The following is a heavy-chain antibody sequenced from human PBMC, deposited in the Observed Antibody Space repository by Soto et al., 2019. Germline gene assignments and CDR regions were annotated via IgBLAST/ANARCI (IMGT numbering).Heavy chain of an antibody. CDR1: GFTFSSYS. J-gene: IGHJ6*02. CDR2: ISSSSSYI. Sequence: EVQLVESWGGLVKPGGSLRLSCAASGFTFSSYSMNWVRQAPGKGLEWVSSISSSSSYIYYADSVKGRFTISRDNAKNSLYLQMNNLRAEDTAVYYCAREGVQHGSGPYYYYGMDVWGQGTTVTVSS. D-gene: IGHD3-10*01. V-gene: IGHV3-21*01. CDR3: AREGVQHGSGPYYYYGMDV.